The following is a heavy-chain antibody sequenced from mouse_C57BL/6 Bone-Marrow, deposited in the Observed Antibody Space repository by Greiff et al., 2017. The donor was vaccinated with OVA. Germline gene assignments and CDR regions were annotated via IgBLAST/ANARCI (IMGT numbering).Heavy chain of an antibody. Sequence: EVQVVESGPGLVKPSQSLSLTCSVTGYSITSGYYWNWIRQFPGNKLEWMGYISYDGSNNYNPSLKNRISITRDTSKNQLFLKLNSVTTEDTATYYCSRGPFYYGSPLAYWGQGTLVTVSA. CDR1: GYSITSGYY. CDR2: ISYDGSN. J-gene: IGHJ3*01. D-gene: IGHD1-1*01. V-gene: IGHV3-6*01. CDR3: SRGPFYYGSPLAY.